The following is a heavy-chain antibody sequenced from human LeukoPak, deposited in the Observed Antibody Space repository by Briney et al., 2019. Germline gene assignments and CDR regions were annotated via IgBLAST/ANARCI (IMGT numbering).Heavy chain of an antibody. CDR2: INAGNGNT. V-gene: IGHV1-3*01. CDR3: ARDTAYYYDSSGYFPDY. Sequence: GASVKVSCKASGYTFTSYAMHWVRQAPGQRLEWMGWINAGNGNTKYSQKFQGRVTITRDTSASTAYMELSSLRSEDTAVYYCARDTAYYYDSSGYFPDYWGQGTLVTVSS. CDR1: GYTFTSYA. D-gene: IGHD3-22*01. J-gene: IGHJ4*02.